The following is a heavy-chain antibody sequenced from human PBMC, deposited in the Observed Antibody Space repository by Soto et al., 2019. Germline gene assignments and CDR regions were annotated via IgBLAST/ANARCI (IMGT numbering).Heavy chain of an antibody. CDR3: ASPPVPYYYYGMDV. CDR2: INSDGSST. D-gene: IGHD4-17*01. CDR1: GFTFSSYW. Sequence: QPGGSLRLSCAASGFTFSSYWMHWVRQAPGKGLVWVSRINSDGSSTSYADSVKGRFTISRDNAKNTLYLQMNSLRAEDTAVYYCASPPVPYYYYGMDVWGQGTTVTVSS. V-gene: IGHV3-74*01. J-gene: IGHJ6*02.